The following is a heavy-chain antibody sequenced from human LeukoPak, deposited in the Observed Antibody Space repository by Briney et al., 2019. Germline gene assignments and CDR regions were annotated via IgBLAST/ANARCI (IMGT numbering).Heavy chain of an antibody. J-gene: IGHJ3*02. CDR2: ISAYNGNT. Sequence: ASVKVSCKASGYTFTSYGISWVRQAPGQGLEWMGWISAYNGNTNYAQKLQGRVTMTTDTSTSTAYMELRSLRSDDTAVYYCARAAVVLRYFDWSSKKKPDAFDIWGQGTMVTVSS. D-gene: IGHD3-9*01. CDR1: GYTFTSYG. CDR3: ARAAVVLRYFDWSSKKKPDAFDI. V-gene: IGHV1-18*01.